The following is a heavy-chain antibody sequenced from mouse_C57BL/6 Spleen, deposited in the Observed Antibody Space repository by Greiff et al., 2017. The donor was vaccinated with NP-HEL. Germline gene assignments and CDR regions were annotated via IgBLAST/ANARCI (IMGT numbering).Heavy chain of an antibody. CDR1: GFTFSDYG. CDR3: AKGGITTPYYAMDY. V-gene: IGHV5-17*01. Sequence: EVNVVESGGGLVKPGGSLKLSCAASGFTFSDYGMHWVRQAPEKGLEWVAYISSGSSTIYYADTVKGRFTISRDNAKNTLFLQMTSLRSEDTAMYYCAKGGITTPYYAMDYWGQGTSVTVSS. D-gene: IGHD1-1*01. J-gene: IGHJ4*01. CDR2: ISSGSSTI.